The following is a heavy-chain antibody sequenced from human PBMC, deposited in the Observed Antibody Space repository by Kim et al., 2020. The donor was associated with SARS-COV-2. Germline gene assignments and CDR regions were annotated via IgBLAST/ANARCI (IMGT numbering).Heavy chain of an antibody. CDR2: ISNSGTA. D-gene: IGHD5-18*01. CDR3: SAPAPMVMLIDY. Sequence: SETLSLTCTVSGGSMISNDYHWAWIRQSPGKGLEGIAAISNSGTAYYNPSLRSRVAISIDTSTNHFSLKLTSVTAADTAVCYCSAPAPMVMLIDYWGQGTLVTVSS. J-gene: IGHJ4*02. CDR1: GGSMISNDYH. V-gene: IGHV4-39*01.